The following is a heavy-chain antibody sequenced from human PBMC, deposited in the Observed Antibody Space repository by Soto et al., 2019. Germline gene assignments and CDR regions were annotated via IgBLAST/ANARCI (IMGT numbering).Heavy chain of an antibody. CDR3: AREAGGYYYGSGINGMDV. CDR1: GYTFTGYY. V-gene: IGHV1-2*04. CDR2: INPNSGGT. Sequence: ASVKVSCKASGYTFTGYYMHWVRQAPEQGLEWMGWINPNSGGTNYAQKFQGWVTMTRDTSISTAYMELSRLRSDDTAVYYCAREAGGYYYGSGINGMDVWGQGTTVTVSS. D-gene: IGHD3-10*01. J-gene: IGHJ6*02.